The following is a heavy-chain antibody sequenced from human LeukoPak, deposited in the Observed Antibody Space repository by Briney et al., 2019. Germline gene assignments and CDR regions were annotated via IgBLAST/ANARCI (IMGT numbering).Heavy chain of an antibody. CDR1: GFTFSSYA. V-gene: IGHV3-74*01. CDR3: ASPLYCSRTSCAGYYYYYGMDV. CDR2: INSDGSST. J-gene: IGHJ6*02. D-gene: IGHD2-2*01. Sequence: GGSLRLSCAASGFTFSSYAMSWVRQAPGKGLVWVSRINSDGSSTNYADSVKGRFTISRDNAKNTLYLQMNSLRAEDTAVYYCASPLYCSRTSCAGYYYYYGMDVWGQGTTVTVSS.